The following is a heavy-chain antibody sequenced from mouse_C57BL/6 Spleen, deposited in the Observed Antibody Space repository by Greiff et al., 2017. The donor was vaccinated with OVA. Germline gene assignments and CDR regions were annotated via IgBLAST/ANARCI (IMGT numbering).Heavy chain of an antibody. D-gene: IGHD1-1*01. CDR2: INPSNGGT. J-gene: IGHJ1*03. Sequence: VQLQQSGTELVKPGASVKLSCKASGYTFTSYWMHWVKQRPGHGLEWIGNINPSNGGTNYNEKFKSKATLTVDKSSSTAYMQLSSLTSEDSAVYYCARFFITTVVAHWYFDVWGTGTTVTVSS. V-gene: IGHV1-53*01. CDR1: GYTFTSYW. CDR3: ARFFITTVVAHWYFDV.